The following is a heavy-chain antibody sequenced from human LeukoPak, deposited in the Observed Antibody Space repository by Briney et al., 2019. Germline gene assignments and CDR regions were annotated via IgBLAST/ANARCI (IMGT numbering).Heavy chain of an antibody. D-gene: IGHD5-18*01. V-gene: IGHV1-18*01. CDR1: GYTFTSYG. Sequence: ASVKVSCKASGYTFTSYGISWVRQAPGQGLEWMGWISAYNGNTNYAQKLQGRITMTTDTSTSTAYMELRSLRSDDTAVYYCARCGWIQLWSPDGYYYYGMDVWGQGTTVTVSS. J-gene: IGHJ6*02. CDR3: ARCGWIQLWSPDGYYYYGMDV. CDR2: ISAYNGNT.